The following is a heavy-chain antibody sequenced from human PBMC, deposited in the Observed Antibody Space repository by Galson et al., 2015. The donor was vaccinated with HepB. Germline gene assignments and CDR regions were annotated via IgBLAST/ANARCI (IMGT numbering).Heavy chain of an antibody. Sequence: SLRLSCAGSGFTFSNYAMTWVRQAPGKGLEWVSSVSSNGVVTHYADSVKGRFIISRDNAKNTLYLEMNSLRVDDAAIYSCAKGPYTSGPFDHWGQGTLVTVSS. J-gene: IGHJ4*02. D-gene: IGHD6-19*01. V-gene: IGHV3-23*01. CDR3: AKGPYTSGPFDH. CDR2: VSSNGVVT. CDR1: GFTFSNYA.